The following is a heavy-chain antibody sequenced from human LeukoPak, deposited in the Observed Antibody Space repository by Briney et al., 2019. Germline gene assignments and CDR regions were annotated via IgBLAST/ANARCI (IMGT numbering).Heavy chain of an antibody. J-gene: IGHJ4*02. D-gene: IGHD1/OR15-1a*01. Sequence: ASVKVSCKASGYTFTSYYMHWVRQAPGQGLEWMGIINPSGGSTSYAQKFQGSVTMTRDMSTSTVYMELSSLRSEDTAVYYCAREGTHDFRFDYWGQGTLVTVSS. V-gene: IGHV1-46*01. CDR1: GYTFTSYY. CDR2: INPSGGST. CDR3: AREGTHDFRFDY.